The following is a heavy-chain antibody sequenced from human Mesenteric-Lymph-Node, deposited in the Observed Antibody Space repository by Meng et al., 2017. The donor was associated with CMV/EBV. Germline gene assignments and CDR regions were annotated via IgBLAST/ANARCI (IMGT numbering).Heavy chain of an antibody. D-gene: IGHD3-10*01. J-gene: IGHJ4*02. CDR3: ARHSALGSGSYFDS. CDR2: IYPGDSDT. Sequence: GESLKISCKGSGYIFANYWIGWVRQMPGRGLECMGIIYPGDSDTRYSPSFQGQVTISADKSISTAYLQWSSLKASDTAMYYCARHSALGSGSYFDSWGQGALVTVSS. CDR1: GYIFANYW. V-gene: IGHV5-51*01.